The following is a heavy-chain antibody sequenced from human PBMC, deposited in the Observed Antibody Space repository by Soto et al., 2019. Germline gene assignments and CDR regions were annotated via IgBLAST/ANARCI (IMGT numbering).Heavy chain of an antibody. V-gene: IGHV1-3*01. Sequence: ASVKVSCKASGYTFTSYAMHWVRQAPGQRLEWMGWINAGNGNTKYSQKFQGRVTITRDTSASTAYMELSSLRSEDTAVYYCARVVYSNYGYYYYMDVWGKGPTVTVAS. CDR2: INAGNGNT. D-gene: IGHD4-4*01. J-gene: IGHJ6*03. CDR3: ARVVYSNYGYYYYMDV. CDR1: GYTFTSYA.